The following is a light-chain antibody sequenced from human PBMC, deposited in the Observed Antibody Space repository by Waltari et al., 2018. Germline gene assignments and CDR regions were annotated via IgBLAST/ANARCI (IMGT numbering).Light chain of an antibody. Sequence: EIVLTQSPATLSLSPGDTATLSCRASQSVGSYLAWYQQKPGQPPRLLIYDASNRATGVPARFRGSGSGTDFTLTISSLEAEDFAVYYCQQRSNGTPHTFGQGARLEIK. CDR1: QSVGSY. CDR2: DAS. V-gene: IGKV3-11*01. J-gene: IGKJ2*01. CDR3: QQRSNGTPHT.